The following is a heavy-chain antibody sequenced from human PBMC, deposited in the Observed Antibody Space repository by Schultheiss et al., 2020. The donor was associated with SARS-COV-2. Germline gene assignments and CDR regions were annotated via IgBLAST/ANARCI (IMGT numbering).Heavy chain of an antibody. CDR2: ITHGGAT. D-gene: IGHD1-7*01. V-gene: IGHV4-34*01. CDR3: ASPPTEGTTRSLHY. Sequence: SETLSLTCAVYGGSFSGYFWSWIRQPPGKGLEWIGEITHGGATNYNPSLKSRVTISVETSKNQFSLELNSVTAADTAVYYCASPPTEGTTRSLHYWGQGTLVTVSS. J-gene: IGHJ4*02. CDR1: GGSFSGYF.